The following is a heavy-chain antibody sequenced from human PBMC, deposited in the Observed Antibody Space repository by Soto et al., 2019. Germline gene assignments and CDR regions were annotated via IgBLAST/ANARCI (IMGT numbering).Heavy chain of an antibody. D-gene: IGHD2-21*02. CDR3: VIEESELGDAFDL. V-gene: IGHV3-30*03. J-gene: IGHJ5*02. CDR2: ISHDGSGD. CDR1: GFYFRSYA. Sequence: QEQLVESGGGVVQPGKSLRLSCAASGFYFRSYAMHWVRQAPGKGLAWVAIISHDGSGDYYADSVKGRFIVSRDNSENKLYLQMNSLPAEDTAVYYCVIEESELGDAFDLWGRGALVTVSS.